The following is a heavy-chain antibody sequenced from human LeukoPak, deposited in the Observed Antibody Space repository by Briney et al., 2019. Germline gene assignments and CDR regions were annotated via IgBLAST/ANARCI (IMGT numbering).Heavy chain of an antibody. D-gene: IGHD2-15*01. CDR1: GGSISSYY. CDR2: INDSGST. Sequence: SETLSLTCTVSGGSISSYYWSWIRQPPGKGLEWIGYINDSGSTNYNPSLKSRVTISVDTSKNQFSLKLSSVTAADTAVYYCARGSYCSGGSCSHFDYWGQGTLVTVSS. J-gene: IGHJ4*02. CDR3: ARGSYCSGGSCSHFDY. V-gene: IGHV4-59*01.